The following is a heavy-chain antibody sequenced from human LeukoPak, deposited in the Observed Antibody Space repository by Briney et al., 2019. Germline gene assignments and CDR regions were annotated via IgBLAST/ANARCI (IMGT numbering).Heavy chain of an antibody. CDR1: GFTFSSYA. V-gene: IGHV3-30-3*02. CDR2: ISYDGSNK. CDR3: AKSLPSNHGGEFDY. Sequence: GGSLRLSCAASGFTFSSYAMHWVRQAPGKGLEWVAAISYDGSNKYYADSVKGRFTISRDNSKNTLYLQMNSLRAEDTAVYYCAKSLPSNHGGEFDYWGQGTLVTVSS. J-gene: IGHJ4*02. D-gene: IGHD4-23*01.